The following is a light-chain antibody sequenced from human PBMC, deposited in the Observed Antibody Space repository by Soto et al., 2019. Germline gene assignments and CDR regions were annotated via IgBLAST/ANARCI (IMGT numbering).Light chain of an antibody. CDR3: QQYGSSPPET. Sequence: EIVLTQSPGTLSLSPGERATLSCRASQSVSSSYLAWYQQKPGQAPRLLIYGASSRATGIPDRFSGSGSGTDFTLTISRLEREDFAVYYCQQYGSSPPETFGQGTKLEIK. CDR2: GAS. V-gene: IGKV3-20*01. CDR1: QSVSSSY. J-gene: IGKJ2*01.